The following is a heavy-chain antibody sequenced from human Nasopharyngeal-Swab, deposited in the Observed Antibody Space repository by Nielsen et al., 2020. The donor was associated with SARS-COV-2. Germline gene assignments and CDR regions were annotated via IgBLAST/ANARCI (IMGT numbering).Heavy chain of an antibody. CDR3: ARIAARSTFFDY. D-gene: IGHD6-6*01. Sequence: SETLSLTCTVSGGSISSYYWSWIRQHPGKGLEWIGYIYYSGSTYYNPSLKSRVTISVDTSKNQFSLKLSSVTAADTAVYYCARIAARSTFFDYWGQGTLVTVSS. CDR2: IYYSGST. V-gene: IGHV4-59*06. J-gene: IGHJ4*02. CDR1: GGSISSYY.